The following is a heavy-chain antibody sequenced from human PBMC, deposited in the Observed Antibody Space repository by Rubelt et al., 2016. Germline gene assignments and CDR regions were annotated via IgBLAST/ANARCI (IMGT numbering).Heavy chain of an antibody. J-gene: IGHJ3*02. CDR3: AREVYCGGDCYSEDAFDI. Sequence: HWVRQAPGKGLEWVAVIWYDGSNKYYADSVKGRFTISRDNSKNTLYLQMNSLRAEDTAVYYCAREVYCGGDCYSEDAFDIWGQGTMVTVSS. CDR2: IWYDGSNK. V-gene: IGHV3-33*01. D-gene: IGHD2-21*02.